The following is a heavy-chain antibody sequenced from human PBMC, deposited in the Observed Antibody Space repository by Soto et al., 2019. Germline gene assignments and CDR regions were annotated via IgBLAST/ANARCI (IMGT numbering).Heavy chain of an antibody. Sequence: VVSQRLSCTASGFTFRNAVMSWVRQAPGKGLEWVGRIKSKTDGGTTDYAAPVKGRFTISRDDSKNTLYLQMNSLKTEDTAVYYCTTLRYYDFWSGYYRYYYYYMDVWGKGTTVTVSS. V-gene: IGHV3-15*01. CDR3: TTLRYYDFWSGYYRYYYYYMDV. CDR1: GFTFRNAV. CDR2: IKSKTDGGTT. D-gene: IGHD3-3*01. J-gene: IGHJ6*03.